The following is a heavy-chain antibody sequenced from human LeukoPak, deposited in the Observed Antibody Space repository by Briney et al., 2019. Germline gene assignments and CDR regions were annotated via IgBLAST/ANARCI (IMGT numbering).Heavy chain of an antibody. Sequence: GGSLRLSCAASGFTFSSYSMNWVRQAPGKGLEWVSSISSSSSYIYYADSVKGRFTISRDNAKNSLYLQMNSLRAEDTAVYYCARAYDSSGYEDYWGQGTLVTVSS. D-gene: IGHD3-22*01. CDR3: ARAYDSSGYEDY. J-gene: IGHJ4*02. CDR1: GFTFSSYS. V-gene: IGHV3-21*01. CDR2: ISSSSSYI.